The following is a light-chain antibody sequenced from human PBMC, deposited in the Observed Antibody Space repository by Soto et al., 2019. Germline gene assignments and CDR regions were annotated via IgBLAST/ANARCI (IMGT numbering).Light chain of an antibody. J-gene: IGKJ2*01. CDR3: QQYYSSPYT. V-gene: IGKV4-1*01. CDR1: RSVLFSSDSENY. CDR2: WAS. Sequence: IVMTQSPDSLAVSLVERATINCKSSRSVLFSSDSENYLAWYQQKPGQPPKLLIYWASTRESGVPDRFSVSGSCTDFTLTNSSLQAEDVAVYYCQQYYSSPYTFGQGTKLEI.